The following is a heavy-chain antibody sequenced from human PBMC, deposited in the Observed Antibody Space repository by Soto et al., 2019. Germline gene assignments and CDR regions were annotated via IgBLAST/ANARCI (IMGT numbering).Heavy chain of an antibody. D-gene: IGHD4-17*01. CDR3: AKNHGDWPNWFDP. J-gene: IGHJ5*02. CDR2: ITTTGGGT. CDR1: GFTFSSYA. Sequence: GGSLRLSCAASGFTFSSYAMSWVRQAPGKGLEWVSTITTTGGGTYFTNSVKGRFTISRDNSNKTLYLQMNSLRAEDTAVYYCAKNHGDWPNWFDPWGQGTLVTVSS. V-gene: IGHV3-23*01.